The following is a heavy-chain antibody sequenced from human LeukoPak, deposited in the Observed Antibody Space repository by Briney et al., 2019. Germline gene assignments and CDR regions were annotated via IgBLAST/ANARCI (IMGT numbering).Heavy chain of an antibody. CDR3: AKSLSSGYYYLDSFFDH. Sequence: PGGSLRLSCAASGFTFSSDWMIWVRQAPGKGLEWVANINPDGSEKNYVDSVRGRFTISRDNAKNSLDLQMNSLRVEDTAVYYCAKSLSSGYYYLDSFFDHWGQGILVTVSS. V-gene: IGHV3-7*01. CDR2: INPDGSEK. J-gene: IGHJ4*02. D-gene: IGHD3-22*01. CDR1: GFTFSSDW.